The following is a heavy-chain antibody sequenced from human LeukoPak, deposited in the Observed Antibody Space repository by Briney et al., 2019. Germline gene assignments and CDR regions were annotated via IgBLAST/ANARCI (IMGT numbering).Heavy chain of an antibody. J-gene: IGHJ4*02. CDR2: IGSAGYT. V-gene: IGHV3-13*01. CDR1: GFTFDNND. Sequence: GGSLRLSCEVSGFTFDNNDMHWVRQITGKGAEWVSAIGSAGYTYYADSVRGRFTITRDNAKQSLYLQMNSLRVEDTAVYHCVRQPDSARYGFDYWGRGTQVTVSS. D-gene: IGHD1-14*01. CDR3: VRQPDSARYGFDY.